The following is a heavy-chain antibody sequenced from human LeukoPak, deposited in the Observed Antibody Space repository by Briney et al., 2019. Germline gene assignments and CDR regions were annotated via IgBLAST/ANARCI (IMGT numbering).Heavy chain of an antibody. Sequence: SETLSLTCTVSGGSISSSSYYWAWIRQPPGKGLEWIGSIYYSGSTYYNPSLKSRVTISVDTSKNQFSLKLSSVTAADTAVYYCARVGGPGGNWFDPWGQGALVTVSS. J-gene: IGHJ5*02. CDR3: ARVGGPGGNWFDP. CDR1: GGSISSSSYY. V-gene: IGHV4-39*07. CDR2: IYYSGST. D-gene: IGHD3-16*01.